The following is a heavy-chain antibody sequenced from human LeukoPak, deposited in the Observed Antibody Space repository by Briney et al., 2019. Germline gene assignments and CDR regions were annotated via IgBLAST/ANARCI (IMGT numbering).Heavy chain of an antibody. Sequence: SETLSLTCTVSGGSISSGGYYWSWIRQPPGKGLEWIRYIYHSGSTYYNPSLKSRVTISVDRSKNQFSLKLSSVTAADTAVYYCARGGGDYGDYGAFDIWGQGTMVTVSS. CDR3: ARGGGDYGDYGAFDI. CDR2: IYHSGST. V-gene: IGHV4-30-2*01. J-gene: IGHJ3*02. CDR1: GGSISSGGYY. D-gene: IGHD4-17*01.